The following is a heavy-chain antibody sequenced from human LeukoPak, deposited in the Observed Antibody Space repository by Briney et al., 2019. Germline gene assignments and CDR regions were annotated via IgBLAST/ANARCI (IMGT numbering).Heavy chain of an antibody. Sequence: GGSLRLSCAASGFTFSTYPMHWVRQAPGKGLEWVAVISYDGSNKYYADSVKGRFTISRDNSKNTLYLQMNSLRAEGTAVYYCAREIVLMVYARYGAFDIWGQGTMVTVSS. D-gene: IGHD2-8*01. CDR3: AREIVLMVYARYGAFDI. J-gene: IGHJ3*02. V-gene: IGHV3-30*04. CDR2: ISYDGSNK. CDR1: GFTFSTYP.